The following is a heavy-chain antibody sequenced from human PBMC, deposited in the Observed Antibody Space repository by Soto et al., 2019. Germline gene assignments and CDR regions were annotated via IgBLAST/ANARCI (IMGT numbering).Heavy chain of an antibody. CDR2: ISSSSNYI. Sequence: EVQLVESGGGLVKPGGSLRLSCAASGFTFNIYTMNWVRQAPGKGLEWVSSISSSSNYIYYADSLKGRFTISRDNAENSLCLQMNSLRAEDTAVYYCARDLYGDYAVDYWGQGTLVTVSS. D-gene: IGHD4-17*01. CDR1: GFTFNIYT. V-gene: IGHV3-21*01. J-gene: IGHJ4*02. CDR3: ARDLYGDYAVDY.